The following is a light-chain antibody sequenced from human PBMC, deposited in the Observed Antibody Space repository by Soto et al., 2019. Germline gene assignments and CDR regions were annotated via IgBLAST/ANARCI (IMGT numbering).Light chain of an antibody. Sequence: QPVLTQPPSVSGAPGQRVTISCTGSNSNIGAGYDVHWYQRLPGTAPKVLIYGNNNRPSGVPDRFSGSKSGTSASLAITGLQAEDEADYYCQSYDSSLSGSYVFGTGTKLTVL. J-gene: IGLJ1*01. CDR1: NSNIGAGYD. V-gene: IGLV1-40*01. CDR3: QSYDSSLSGSYV. CDR2: GNN.